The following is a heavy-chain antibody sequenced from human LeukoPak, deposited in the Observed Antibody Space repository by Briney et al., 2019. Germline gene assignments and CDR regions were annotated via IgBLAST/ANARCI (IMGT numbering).Heavy chain of an antibody. CDR1: GYTFTGYY. CDR2: INPNSGGT. V-gene: IGHV1-2*02. J-gene: IGHJ4*02. Sequence: ASVKVSCKASGYTFTGYYMHWVRQAPGQGLEWMGWINPNSGGTNYAQKFQGRVTMTRDTSISTAYMELRSLRSDDTAVYYCARDLIVVVPAAIRPFDYWGQGTLVTVSS. CDR3: ARDLIVVVPAAIRPFDY. D-gene: IGHD2-2*02.